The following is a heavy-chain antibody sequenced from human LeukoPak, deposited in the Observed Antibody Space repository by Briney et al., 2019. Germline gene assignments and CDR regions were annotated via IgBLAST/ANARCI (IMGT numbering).Heavy chain of an antibody. D-gene: IGHD2-8*01. CDR2: IIPIFGIA. V-gene: IGHV1-69*04. CDR1: GGTFSSYA. Sequence: GASVKVSCKASGGTFSSYAISWVRQAPGQGLEWMGRIIPIFGIANYAQKFQGRVTITADKSTSTAYMELSSLRSEDTAVYYCARGTIGCTNGVCNYYYYGMDVWGQGTTVTVSS. CDR3: ARGTIGCTNGVCNYYYYGMDV. J-gene: IGHJ6*02.